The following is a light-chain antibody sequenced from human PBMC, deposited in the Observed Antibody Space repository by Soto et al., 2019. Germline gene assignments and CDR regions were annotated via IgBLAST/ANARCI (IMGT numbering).Light chain of an antibody. J-gene: IGKJ4*01. CDR2: DTF. V-gene: IGKV1-39*01. Sequence: DIHMTQSPSSLSASVGDRVTITCRASQGISSYLNWYQQKPGKAPKLLIYDTFTLQSGVPSRFSGSGSGTDFTLTISNLQPEDFATYYCQQTYSTPLTFGGGTTVELK. CDR3: QQTYSTPLT. CDR1: QGISSY.